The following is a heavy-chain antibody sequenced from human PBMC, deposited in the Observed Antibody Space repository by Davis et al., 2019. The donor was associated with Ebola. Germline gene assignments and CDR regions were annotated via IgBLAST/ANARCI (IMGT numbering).Heavy chain of an antibody. V-gene: IGHV4-59*01. CDR3: ARGGRHGYNYGLCNY. Sequence: SETLSLTCTVSGGSISSYSWYWMRQPPGKGLEWIGYIDDSGSTNFNPSPKSRVAMSADTSKNQFSLKLSSVTAADTAVYYCARGGRHGYNYGLCNYWGQGTLVTVSS. D-gene: IGHD5-24*01. CDR1: GGSISSYS. J-gene: IGHJ4*02. CDR2: IDDSGST.